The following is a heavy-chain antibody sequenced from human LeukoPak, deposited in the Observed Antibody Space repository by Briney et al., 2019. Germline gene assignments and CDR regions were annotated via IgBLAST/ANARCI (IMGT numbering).Heavy chain of an antibody. D-gene: IGHD1-26*01. CDR2: IRYDGSNK. CDR1: GFTFSSYA. V-gene: IGHV3-30*02. Sequence: GGSLRLSCAASGFTFSSYAMHWVRQAPGKGLEWVAFIRYDGSNKYYADSVKGRFTISRDNSKNTLYLQMNSLRAEDTAVYYCAKDPLLLVGATSGAFDIWGQGTMVTVSS. J-gene: IGHJ3*02. CDR3: AKDPLLLVGATSGAFDI.